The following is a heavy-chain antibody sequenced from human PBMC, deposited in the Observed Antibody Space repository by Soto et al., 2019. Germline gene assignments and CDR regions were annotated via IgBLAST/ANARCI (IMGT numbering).Heavy chain of an antibody. Sequence: PSETLSLTCTVSGGSISSGDYYWSWIRQPPGKGLEWIGYIYYSGSTYYNPSLKSRVTISVDTSKNQFSLKLSSVTAADTAVYYCAREKQVGVATTSYYYYGMDVWGQGTPVTV. V-gene: IGHV4-30-4*01. CDR2: IYYSGST. CDR3: AREKQVGVATTSYYYYGMDV. D-gene: IGHD5-12*01. J-gene: IGHJ6*02. CDR1: GGSISSGDYY.